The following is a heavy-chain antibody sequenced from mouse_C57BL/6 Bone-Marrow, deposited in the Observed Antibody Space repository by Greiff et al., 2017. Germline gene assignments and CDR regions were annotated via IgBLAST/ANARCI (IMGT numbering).Heavy chain of an antibody. Sequence: VQRVESGPGLVQPSQSLSITCTASGYSLTSYGVHWVRQSPGKGLEWLGVIWRGGSTDYNAAFISSLSISKDNSKSQVFFKMNSLQADDTAIYYCARKYYAPHYYAMDYWGQGTSVTVSS. J-gene: IGHJ4*01. CDR1: GYSLTSYG. CDR2: IWRGGST. V-gene: IGHV2-2*01. D-gene: IGHD1-1*02. CDR3: ARKYYAPHYYAMDY.